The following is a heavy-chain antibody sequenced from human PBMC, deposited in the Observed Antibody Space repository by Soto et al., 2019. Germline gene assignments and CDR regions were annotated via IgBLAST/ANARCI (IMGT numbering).Heavy chain of an antibody. J-gene: IGHJ5*02. CDR1: GGTFSSYA. CDR3: ARDPRYCGGDCSADQVLCFDP. V-gene: IGHV1-69*13. Sequence: SVKVSCKASGGTFSSYAISWVRQAPGQGLEWMGGIIPIFGTANYAQKFQGRVTITADESTSTAYMELSSLRSEDTAVYYCARDPRYCGGDCSADQVLCFDPSGQGTLDIVPS. D-gene: IGHD2-21*02. CDR2: IIPIFGTA.